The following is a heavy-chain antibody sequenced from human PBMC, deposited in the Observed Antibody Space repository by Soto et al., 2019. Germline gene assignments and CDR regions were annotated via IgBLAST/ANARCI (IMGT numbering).Heavy chain of an antibody. CDR2: IDPSGGRA. CDR3: ASGDYYGSGSYFDY. D-gene: IGHD3-10*01. J-gene: IGHJ4*01. CDR1: GYTFTSYT. V-gene: IGHV1-46*03. Sequence: ASVKVSCKASGYTFTSYTISWVRQAPGQGLEWMRIIDPSGGRANYAQKFQGRVTMTRDKSTTTVYMELSNLRPEDTAVYYCASGDYYGSGSYFDYWGQGTLVTVSS.